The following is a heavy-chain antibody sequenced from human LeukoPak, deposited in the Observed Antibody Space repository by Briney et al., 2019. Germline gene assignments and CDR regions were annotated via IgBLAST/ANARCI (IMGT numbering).Heavy chain of an antibody. D-gene: IGHD2-15*01. Sequence: GGPLRLTCAASGFTFSSYDMHWVRQATGKGLEWVSAIGTAGDTYYPGSVKGRFTISRENAKNSLYLQMNSLRAGDTAVYYCARGPHCSGGSCYFDYWGQGTLVTVSS. CDR3: ARGPHCSGGSCYFDY. V-gene: IGHV3-13*01. CDR1: GFTFSSYD. J-gene: IGHJ4*02. CDR2: IGTAGDT.